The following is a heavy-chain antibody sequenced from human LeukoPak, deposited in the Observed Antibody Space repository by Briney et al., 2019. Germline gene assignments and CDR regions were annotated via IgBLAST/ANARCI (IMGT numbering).Heavy chain of an antibody. CDR2: IYTSGST. Sequence: ASETLSLTCTVSGGSISSGSYYWSWIRQPAGKGLEWIGRIYTSGSTNYNPSLKSRVTISVDTSKNQFSLKLSSVTAADTAVYYCARENDYGGMGNYYYYMDVWGKGTTVTVSS. D-gene: IGHD4-23*01. J-gene: IGHJ6*03. CDR1: GGSISSGSYY. V-gene: IGHV4-61*02. CDR3: ARENDYGGMGNYYYYMDV.